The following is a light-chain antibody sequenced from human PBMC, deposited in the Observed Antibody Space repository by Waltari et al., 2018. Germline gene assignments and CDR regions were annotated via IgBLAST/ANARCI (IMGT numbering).Light chain of an antibody. Sequence: QSALTQPASVSGSPAQSITISCPGPSSDVGGYTSLPWYQQHPGKAPKRMIYDVSKRPSGVSNRFSGSKSGNTASLTISGLQAEDEADYYCSSYTSSSTYVFGTGTKVTVL. J-gene: IGLJ1*01. CDR1: SSDVGGYTS. CDR2: DVS. CDR3: SSYTSSSTYV. V-gene: IGLV2-14*01.